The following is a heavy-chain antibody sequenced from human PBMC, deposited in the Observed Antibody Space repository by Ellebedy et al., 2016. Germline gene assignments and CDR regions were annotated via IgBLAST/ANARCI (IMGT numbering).Heavy chain of an antibody. J-gene: IGHJ4*02. CDR3: ARNPYGYCSSTSCYAPNDY. Sequence: GGSLRLSXAASGFTFSSYAMHWVRQAPGKGLEWVAVISYDGSNKYYADSVKGRFTISRDNSKNTLYLQMNSLRAEDTAVYYCARNPYGYCSSTSCYAPNDYWGQGTLVTVSS. V-gene: IGHV3-30-3*01. CDR1: GFTFSSYA. D-gene: IGHD2-2*01. CDR2: ISYDGSNK.